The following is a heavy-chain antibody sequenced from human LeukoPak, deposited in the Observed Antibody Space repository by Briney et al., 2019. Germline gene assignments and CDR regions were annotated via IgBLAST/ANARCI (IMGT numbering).Heavy chain of an antibody. CDR1: GGSISSSSYY. J-gene: IGHJ4*02. CDR3: ARVWEYGYGWGYYFDY. D-gene: IGHD5-18*01. V-gene: IGHV4-39*01. CDR2: IYYSGST. Sequence: SSETLSLTCTVSGGSISSSSYYWGWLRQPPGKGLEWIGSIYYSGSTYYNPSLKSRVTISVDTSKNQFSLKLSSVTAADTAVYYCARVWEYGYGWGYYFDYWGQGTLVTVSS.